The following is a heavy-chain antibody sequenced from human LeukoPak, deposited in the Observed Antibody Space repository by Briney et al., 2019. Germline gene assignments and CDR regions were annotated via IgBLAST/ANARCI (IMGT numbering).Heavy chain of an antibody. CDR3: AREQRYDDFDY. Sequence: GGSLRLSCAASGFTFSSYAMSWVRQAPGKGLEWVSAISGSGGSTYYADSVKGRFTISRDNSKNTLHLQMNSLRAEDAGVYYCAREQRYDDFDYWGQGILVTVSS. D-gene: IGHD5-12*01. CDR2: ISGSGGST. CDR1: GFTFSSYA. V-gene: IGHV3-23*01. J-gene: IGHJ4*02.